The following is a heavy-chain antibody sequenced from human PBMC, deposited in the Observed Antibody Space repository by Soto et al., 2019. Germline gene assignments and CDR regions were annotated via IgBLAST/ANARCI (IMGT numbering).Heavy chain of an antibody. CDR1: GYTFTSYG. J-gene: IGHJ6*03. V-gene: IGHV1-18*01. D-gene: IGHD3-3*01. CDR3: ARSHDFWSTAYYMDV. CDR2: ISAYNGNT. Sequence: ASVKVSCKASGYTFTSYGISWVRQAPGQGLEWMGWISAYNGNTNYAQKLQGRVNMTTDTSTSTAYMELRSLRSDDTAVYYCARSHDFWSTAYYMDVWGKGTTVTVSS.